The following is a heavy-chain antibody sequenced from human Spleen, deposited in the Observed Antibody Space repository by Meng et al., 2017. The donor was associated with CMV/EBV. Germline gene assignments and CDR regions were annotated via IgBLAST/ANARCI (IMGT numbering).Heavy chain of an antibody. Sequence: SGDSVRSGNYYWSWMRQPPGKGREWIGYIYYTESAYYNPSLESRVTMSIDTSKNQFSLKLNSVTAADTAVYYCARHFSDFWSGYFSYWGQGTLVTVSS. CDR1: GDSVRSGNYY. J-gene: IGHJ4*02. CDR3: ARHFSDFWSGYFSY. V-gene: IGHV4-30-4*08. D-gene: IGHD3-3*01. CDR2: IYYTESA.